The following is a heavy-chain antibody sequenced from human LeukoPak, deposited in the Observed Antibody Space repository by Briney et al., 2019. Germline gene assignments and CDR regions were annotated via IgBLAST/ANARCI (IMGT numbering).Heavy chain of an antibody. J-gene: IGHJ4*02. CDR2: IYYSGST. CDR3: ARNWGDSSGYDY. D-gene: IGHD3-22*01. Sequence: PSETLSLTCTVSGGSISSYYWSWIRQPPGKGLEWIGYIYYSGSTYYNPSLTSRVTISVDPSKNQFSLKLSSVTAADTAVYYCARNWGDSSGYDYWGQGTLVTVSS. V-gene: IGHV4-59*08. CDR1: GGSISSYY.